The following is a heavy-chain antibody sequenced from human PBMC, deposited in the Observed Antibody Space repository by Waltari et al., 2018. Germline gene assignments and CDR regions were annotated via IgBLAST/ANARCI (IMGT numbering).Heavy chain of an antibody. V-gene: IGHV3-23*01. Sequence: EVQLLESGGGLVQPGGSLRPPCAASGFTFSSYAMSWVSKAPGKGLELVSVISGSGGSTYYADSLKGRFTISRDNSKNTLYLQMNSLRAEDTAVYYCAKSGYGDYGLVAFDIWGQGTMVTVSS. CDR1: GFTFSSYA. J-gene: IGHJ3*02. CDR3: AKSGYGDYGLVAFDI. D-gene: IGHD4-17*01. CDR2: ISGSGGST.